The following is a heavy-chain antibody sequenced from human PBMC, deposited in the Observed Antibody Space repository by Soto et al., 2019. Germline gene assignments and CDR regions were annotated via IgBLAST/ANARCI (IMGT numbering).Heavy chain of an antibody. D-gene: IGHD6-13*01. V-gene: IGHV3-11*06. Sequence: GGSLILSCASSGFTFSDYYMSWIRQAPGKGLEWVSYISGRTGYTGYADSVKGRFTISRDNAKNSLYLQMSSLRVEDTAVYYCARGGGAAADFDYWGQGTLVTVSS. J-gene: IGHJ4*02. CDR3: ARGGGAAADFDY. CDR1: GFTFSDYY. CDR2: ISGRTGYT.